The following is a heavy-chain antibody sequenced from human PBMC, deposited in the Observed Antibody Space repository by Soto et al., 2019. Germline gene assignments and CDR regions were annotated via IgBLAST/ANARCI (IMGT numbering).Heavy chain of an antibody. J-gene: IGHJ3*01. CDR1: GLTVSGTKY. CDR3: ASWREREHAFDV. Sequence: DVQLVESGGGLIQPGESLRLSCVAFGLTVSGTKYVSWVRQAPGKGLEWASVLYDVFGSFYADSVKGRFTTSSDRSRSTVYLQMNDLRPDDTAVYYCASWREREHAFDVWGQGTAVIVSP. V-gene: IGHV3-53*01. CDR2: LYDVFGS. D-gene: IGHD1-1*01.